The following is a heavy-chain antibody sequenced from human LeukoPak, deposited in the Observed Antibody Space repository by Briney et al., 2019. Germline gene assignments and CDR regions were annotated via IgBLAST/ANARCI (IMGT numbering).Heavy chain of an antibody. Sequence: PGGSLRLSCAASGFTFSSYSMNWVRQAPGKGLEWVSVIYSGGTTYYADSVKGRFTISRDNYKNTLYLQMNSLRADDTAVYYCARVYSDYSLGAFDIWGQGTIVTVSP. CDR3: ARVYSDYSLGAFDI. J-gene: IGHJ3*02. CDR2: IYSGGTT. CDR1: GFTFSSYS. V-gene: IGHV3-53*01. D-gene: IGHD4-11*01.